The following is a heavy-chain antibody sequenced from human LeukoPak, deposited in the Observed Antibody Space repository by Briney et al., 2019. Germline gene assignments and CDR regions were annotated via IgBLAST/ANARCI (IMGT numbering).Heavy chain of an antibody. D-gene: IGHD3-10*01. J-gene: IGHJ3*02. V-gene: IGHV4-4*07. Sequence: PSETLSLTCTVSGVSISSYYWSWLRQPAGKGLEWIGRIYTSGSTNYNPSLKRRITMSVDTSKNQFSLKLSSVTAADTAVYYCARDPFDPWFGESADAFDIWGQGTMVTVSS. CDR2: IYTSGST. CDR1: GVSISSYY. CDR3: ARDPFDPWFGESADAFDI.